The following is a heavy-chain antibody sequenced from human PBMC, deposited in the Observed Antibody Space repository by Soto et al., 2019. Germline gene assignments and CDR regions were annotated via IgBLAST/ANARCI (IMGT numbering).Heavy chain of an antibody. V-gene: IGHV3-23*01. J-gene: IGHJ4*02. Sequence: PGGSLRLSCAASGFTFSSYAMSWVRQAPGKGLEWVSAISGSGGSTYYADSVKGRFTISRDNSKNTLYLQMNSLRAEDTALYYCAKEKYYDYVWGSYPYWGQGTLVTVSS. CDR1: GFTFSSYA. CDR3: AKEKYYDYVWGSYPY. CDR2: ISGSGGST. D-gene: IGHD3-16*02.